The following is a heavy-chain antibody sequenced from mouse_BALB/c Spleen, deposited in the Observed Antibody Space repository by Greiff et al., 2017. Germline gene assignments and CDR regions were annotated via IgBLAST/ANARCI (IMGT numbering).Heavy chain of an antibody. V-gene: IGHV5-4*02. CDR1: GFTFSDYY. CDR3: ARDGRYYGSPWYFDV. Sequence: VQVVESGGGLVKPGGSLKLSCAASGFTFSDYYMYWVRQTPEKRLEWVATISDGGSYTYYPDSVKGRFTISRDNAKNNLYLQMSSLKSEDTAMYYCARDGRYYGSPWYFDVWGAGTTVTVSS. D-gene: IGHD1-1*01. J-gene: IGHJ1*01. CDR2: ISDGGSYT.